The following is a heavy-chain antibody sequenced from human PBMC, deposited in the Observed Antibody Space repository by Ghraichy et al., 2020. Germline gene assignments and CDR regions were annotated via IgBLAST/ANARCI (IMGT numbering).Heavy chain of an antibody. D-gene: IGHD3-22*01. CDR1: GFTFSSYS. Sequence: GESLHISCAASGFTFSSYSMNWVRQAPGKGLEWVSSISSSSSYIYYADSVKGRFTISRDNAKNSLYLQMNSLRAEDTAVYYCARDCGYYDSSGCLKIWGQGTMVTVSS. V-gene: IGHV3-21*01. J-gene: IGHJ3*02. CDR2: ISSSSSYI. CDR3: ARDCGYYDSSGCLKI.